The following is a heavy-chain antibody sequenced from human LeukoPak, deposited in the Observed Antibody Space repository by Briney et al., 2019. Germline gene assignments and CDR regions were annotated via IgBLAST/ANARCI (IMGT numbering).Heavy chain of an antibody. CDR3: ARGSTALRHQDYDAFDI. CDR2: MNPNSGNT. CDR1: GYTFTSYD. D-gene: IGHD4-17*01. Sequence: ASVKVSCKASGYTFTSYDINWVRQATGQGLEWMGWMNPNSGNTGYAQKFQGRVTMTRNTSISTAYMELSSLGSEDTAVYYCARGSTALRHQDYDAFDIWGQGTMVTVSS. J-gene: IGHJ3*02. V-gene: IGHV1-8*01.